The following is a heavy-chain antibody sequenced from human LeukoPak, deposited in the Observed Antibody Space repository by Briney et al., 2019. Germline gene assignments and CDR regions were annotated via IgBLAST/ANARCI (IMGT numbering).Heavy chain of an antibody. J-gene: IGHJ5*02. Sequence: ASVKVSCKASGYTFTSYGISWVRQAPGQGLEWMGWISGYNGNTKYAQKLQGRVTMTTDTSTTTAYMELRSLRADDTAVYYCARDGRHRYYYDSSGFYGSWFDPWGQGTLVTVSS. D-gene: IGHD3-22*01. CDR3: ARDGRHRYYYDSSGFYGSWFDP. V-gene: IGHV1-18*01. CDR1: GYTFTSYG. CDR2: ISGYNGNT.